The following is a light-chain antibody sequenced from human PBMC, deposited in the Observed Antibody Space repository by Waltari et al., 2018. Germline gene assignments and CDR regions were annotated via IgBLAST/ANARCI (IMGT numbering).Light chain of an antibody. CDR2: GNN. J-gene: IGLJ3*02. CDR1: SPNIGAGHD. V-gene: IGLV1-40*01. CDR3: QSFDIRLSGGVV. Sequence: QSVLTQPPSMSGAPGQRVTISCTGSSPNIGAGHDVPCYQVFPGTAPKLLTYGNNNRPSGVPDRFSGSKADTSASLAIGGLQAEDEADYYCQSFDIRLSGGVVFGGGTKVTVL.